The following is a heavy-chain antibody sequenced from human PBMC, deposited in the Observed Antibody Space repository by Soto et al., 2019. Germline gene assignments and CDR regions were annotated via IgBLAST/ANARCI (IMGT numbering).Heavy chain of an antibody. CDR1: GYTFTSYG. D-gene: IGHD1-26*01. V-gene: IGHV1-18*01. CDR3: ARDLGGRIVDY. J-gene: IGHJ4*02. CDR2: ISGYNGNT. Sequence: QVQLVQSGAEVKKPGASVKVSCKASGYTFTSYGISWVRQAPGQGLEWMGWISGYNGNTKYANNLQGRVTITTDTTTSTAYKELRSLRSDDAAVDYCARDLGGRIVDYWGQGTLVTVSS.